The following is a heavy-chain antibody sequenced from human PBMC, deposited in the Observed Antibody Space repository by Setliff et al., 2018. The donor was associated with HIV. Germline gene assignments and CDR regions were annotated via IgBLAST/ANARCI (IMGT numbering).Heavy chain of an antibody. J-gene: IGHJ6*03. Sequence: SETLSLTCTVYGGSFSGYFWSWIRQPPGKGLEWIGEIDHTGNTNYNPSLKSRVSISLDTSKKQVSLKLNSVTAADTAVYYCARGLSIFGVATPGFYSFMDVWGKGTTVTVSS. CDR3: ARGLSIFGVATPGFYSFMDV. CDR2: IDHTGNT. D-gene: IGHD3-3*01. CDR1: GGSFSGYF. V-gene: IGHV4-34*01.